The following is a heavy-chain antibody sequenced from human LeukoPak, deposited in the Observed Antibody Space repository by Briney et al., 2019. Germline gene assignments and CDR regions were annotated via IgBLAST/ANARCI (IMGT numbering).Heavy chain of an antibody. CDR1: GGSISSSSYY. D-gene: IGHD2-15*01. J-gene: IGHJ4*02. V-gene: IGHV4-39*01. Sequence: PSETLSLTCTVSGGSISSSSYYWGWIRQPPGKGLEWIGSIYYSGSTYYNPSLKSRVTISADTSKNQFSLKLSSVTAADTAVYYCSGGTKLNDYWGQGTLVTVSS. CDR2: IYYSGST. CDR3: SGGTKLNDY.